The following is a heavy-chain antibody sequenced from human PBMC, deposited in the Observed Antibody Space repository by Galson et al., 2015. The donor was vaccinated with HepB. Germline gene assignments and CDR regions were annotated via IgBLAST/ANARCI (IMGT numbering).Heavy chain of an antibody. V-gene: IGHV3-23*01. CDR1: GFTFSSYA. D-gene: IGHD4-17*01. CDR3: TTDTVARLLWHEKDY. J-gene: IGHJ4*02. CDR2: ISGSGGST. Sequence: SLRLSCAASGFTFSSYAMSWVRQAPGKGLEWVSAISGSGGSTYYADSVKGRFTISRDNSKNTLYLQMNSLRAEDTAVYYCTTDTVARLLWHEKDYWGQGTLVTVSS.